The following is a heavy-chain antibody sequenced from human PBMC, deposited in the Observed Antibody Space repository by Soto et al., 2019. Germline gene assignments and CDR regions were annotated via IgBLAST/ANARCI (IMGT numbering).Heavy chain of an antibody. J-gene: IGHJ6*02. Sequence: QVQLVESGGGVVQPGRSLRLSCAASGFTFSSYGMHWVRQAPGTGLEWVAVISYDGSNKYYADSVKGRFTISRDNSKNTLYLQMNSLRAEDTAVYYCAKVSLLHELYYGMDVWGQVTTVTVSS. CDR2: ISYDGSNK. V-gene: IGHV3-30*18. CDR1: GFTFSSYG. CDR3: AKVSLLHELYYGMDV. D-gene: IGHD2-15*01.